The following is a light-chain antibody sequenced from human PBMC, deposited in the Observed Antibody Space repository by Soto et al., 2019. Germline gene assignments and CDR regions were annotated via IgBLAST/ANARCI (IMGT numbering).Light chain of an antibody. J-gene: IGLJ3*02. CDR3: LLFYGGAQGV. CDR1: TGAVTSGYY. V-gene: IGLV7-43*01. CDR2: STS. Sequence: QAVVTQEPSLTVSPGGTVTLTCASSTGAVTSGYYPNWFQQKPGQAPRALISSTSNKHSWTPARFSGSLLGGRAALTLSGVQPEDEAKYYCLLFYGGAQGVFCGGTKFTV.